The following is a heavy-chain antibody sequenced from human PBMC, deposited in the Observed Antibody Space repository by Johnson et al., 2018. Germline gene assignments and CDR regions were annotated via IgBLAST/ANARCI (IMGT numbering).Heavy chain of an antibody. V-gene: IGHV3-43*01. J-gene: IGHJ3*01. CDR1: GFTFEDYT. Sequence: EVQLVESGGVVVQPGVSLRISCAASGFTFEDYTMHLVRQVPGKGLEWVSLISWDVGNAHYADSVKDRFTISRDNDRNSLSLQMSSLNSEASGIYYCTKDMLGFSRFYAAFDVWGQGTVVTVSP. CDR3: TKDMLGFSRFYAAFDV. CDR2: ISWDVGNA. D-gene: IGHD5-18*01.